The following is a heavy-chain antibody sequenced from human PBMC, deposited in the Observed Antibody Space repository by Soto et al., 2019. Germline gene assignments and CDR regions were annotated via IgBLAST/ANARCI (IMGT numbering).Heavy chain of an antibody. CDR1: GFTFSSYA. CDR2: ISGGGGNT. V-gene: IGHV3-23*01. CDR3: AKDRGAGGRFSGIAVAGIPS. J-gene: IGHJ5*02. D-gene: IGHD6-19*01. Sequence: PGGSLRLSCAASGFTFSSYAMSWVRQTPGKGLEWVSGISGGGGNTYYADSVTGRFTISRDNSRNTLYLQMNSRRAADTAIYYCAKDRGAGGRFSGIAVAGIPSWGQGTLVTVSS.